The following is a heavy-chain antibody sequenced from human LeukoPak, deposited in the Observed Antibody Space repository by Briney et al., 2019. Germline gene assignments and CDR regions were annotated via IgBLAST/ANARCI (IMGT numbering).Heavy chain of an antibody. D-gene: IGHD6-19*01. CDR1: GGTFSSYA. V-gene: IGHV1-69*04. CDR3: AREGNGWYHY. CDR2: IIPILGIA. J-gene: IGHJ4*02. Sequence: ASVKVSCKASGGTFSSYAISWVRQAPGQGLEWMGRIIPILGIANYAQKFQGRVTITAGKSTSTAYMELSSLRSEDTAVYYCAREGNGWYHYWGQGTLVTVSS.